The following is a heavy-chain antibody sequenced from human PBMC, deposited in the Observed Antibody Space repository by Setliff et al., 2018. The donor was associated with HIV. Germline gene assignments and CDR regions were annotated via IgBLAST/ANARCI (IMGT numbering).Heavy chain of an antibody. CDR1: RSTFNSHT. D-gene: IGHD4-17*01. V-gene: IGHV1-69*02. CDR2: IIPILGVA. Sequence: GASVKVSCKASRSTFNSHTINWVRQAPGQGLDWMGRIIPILGVASYAQRFQGKVTITADKSTSTAYMELSSLRSEDTAVYYCARGQGNYGDYVRYYYYYMDVWGKGTTVTVSS. J-gene: IGHJ6*03. CDR3: ARGQGNYGDYVRYYYYYMDV.